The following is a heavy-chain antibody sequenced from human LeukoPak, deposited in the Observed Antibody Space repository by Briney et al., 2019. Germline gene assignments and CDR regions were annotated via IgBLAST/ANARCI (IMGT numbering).Heavy chain of an antibody. CDR1: GVSVSSGSYY. D-gene: IGHD1-14*01. V-gene: IGHV4-61*01. Sequence: SETLSLTCTVSGVSVSSGSYYWSWIRQPPGKGLEWIGYIYYSGSTNYNPSLKSRVTISVDTSKNQFSLKLSSVTAADTAVYYCARAPEGRRRHFDYWGQGTLVTVSS. CDR2: IYYSGST. CDR3: ARAPEGRRRHFDY. J-gene: IGHJ4*02.